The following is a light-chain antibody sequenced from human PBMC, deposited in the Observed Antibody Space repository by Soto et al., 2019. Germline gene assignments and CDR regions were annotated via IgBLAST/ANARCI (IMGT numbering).Light chain of an antibody. CDR1: QGISNY. CDR3: QNYNSVPFT. J-gene: IGKJ3*01. V-gene: IGKV1-27*01. Sequence: DIQMTQSPSSLSTSVGDRVTITCRASQGISNYLAWYQQKPGKVPKLLIFAASTLQSGVPSRFSGSGSGTDFTLTISSLQPEDVAAYYCQNYNSVPFTFGPGTKVDIK. CDR2: AAS.